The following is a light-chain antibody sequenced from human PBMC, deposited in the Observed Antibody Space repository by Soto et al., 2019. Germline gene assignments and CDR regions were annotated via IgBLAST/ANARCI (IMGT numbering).Light chain of an antibody. V-gene: IGKV4-1*01. CDR3: QQYYNTPWT. CDR2: WAS. Sequence: DIMMTQSPDSLAVSLGERATINCKSSQSVLYSSNNKNYLAWYQQKPGQPPNLLIYWASTRESGVPDRFSGSGSGTNFTLTISSLQAEDVAVYYCQQYYNTPWTFGQGTKVDI. CDR1: QSVLYSSNNKNY. J-gene: IGKJ1*01.